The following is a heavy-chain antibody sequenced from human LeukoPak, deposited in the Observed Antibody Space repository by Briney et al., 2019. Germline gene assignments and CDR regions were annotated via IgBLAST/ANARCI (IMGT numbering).Heavy chain of an antibody. CDR3: ARGSYGGTGNYYYYYMDV. V-gene: IGHV1-46*01. D-gene: IGHD4-23*01. CDR2: INPSGGST. Sequence: ASVKVSCKASGYTFTSYYMHWVRQAPGQGLERMGIINPSGGSTSYAQKFQGRVTMTRDTSTSTVYMELSSLRSEDTAVYYCARGSYGGTGNYYYYYMDVWGKGTTVTISS. J-gene: IGHJ6*03. CDR1: GYTFTSYY.